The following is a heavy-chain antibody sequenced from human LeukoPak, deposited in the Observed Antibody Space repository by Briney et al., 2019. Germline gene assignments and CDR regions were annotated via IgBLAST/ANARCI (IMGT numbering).Heavy chain of an antibody. CDR2: ISSSGSTI. V-gene: IGHV3-11*01. Sequence: PGGALRLSCAAPRFTFSDYYMSWIRQAPGKGLERVSYISSSGSTIYYADSVKGRFTISRDNAKNSLYLQMNSLRAEDTAVYYCARGEGITMVPDDYWGQGTLVTVSS. J-gene: IGHJ4*02. CDR1: RFTFSDYY. CDR3: ARGEGITMVPDDY. D-gene: IGHD3-10*01.